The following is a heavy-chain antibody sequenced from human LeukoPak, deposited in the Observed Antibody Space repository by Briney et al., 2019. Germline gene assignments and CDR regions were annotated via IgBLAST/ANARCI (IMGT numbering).Heavy chain of an antibody. D-gene: IGHD6-13*01. CDR2: FDPEDGET. V-gene: IGHV1-24*01. CDR1: GYTLTELS. CDR3: ATDKDAAGSFDY. J-gene: IGHJ4*02. Sequence: GASVKVSCKVSGYTLTELSMHWVRQAPGKGLEWMGGFDPEDGETIYAQKFQGRVTMTEDTSTDTAYMELSSLRSEDTAVYYCATDKDAAGSFDYWGQGTPVTVSS.